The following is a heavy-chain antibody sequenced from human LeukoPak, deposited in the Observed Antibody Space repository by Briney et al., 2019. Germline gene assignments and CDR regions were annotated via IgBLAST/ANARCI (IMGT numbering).Heavy chain of an antibody. V-gene: IGHV3-23*01. J-gene: IGHJ4*02. CDR2: ISSSGGST. CDR1: GFTFTNYA. Sequence: PGGSLRLSCAASGFTFTNYAMSWVRQAPGKGLEWLSSISSSGGSTYYADSVKGRFTISRDNSKNTLYLQMNSLRAEDTAVYYCARRSGIAVAGAFDYWGQGTLVTVSS. CDR3: ARRSGIAVAGAFDY. D-gene: IGHD6-19*01.